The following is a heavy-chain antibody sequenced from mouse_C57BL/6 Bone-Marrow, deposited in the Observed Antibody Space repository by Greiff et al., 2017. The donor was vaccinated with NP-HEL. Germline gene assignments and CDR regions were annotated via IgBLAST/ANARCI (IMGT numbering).Heavy chain of an antibody. CDR3: ARRDYGNYGFFDY. Sequence: DVKLQESGGDLVKPGGSLKLSCAASGFTFSSYGMSWVRQTPDKRLEWVATISSGGSYTYYPDSVKGRFTISRDNAKNTLYLQMSSLKSEDTAMYYCARRDYGNYGFFDYWGQGTTLTVSS. V-gene: IGHV5-6*02. J-gene: IGHJ2*01. CDR2: ISSGGSYT. CDR1: GFTFSSYG. D-gene: IGHD2-1*01.